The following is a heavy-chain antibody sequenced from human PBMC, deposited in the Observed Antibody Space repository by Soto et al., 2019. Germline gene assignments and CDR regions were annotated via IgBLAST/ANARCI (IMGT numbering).Heavy chain of an antibody. CDR2: IYYSGST. CDR3: ARSDITMVRGPPPSIWFDP. D-gene: IGHD3-10*01. Sequence: PSETLSLTCTVSGGSISSSSYYWGWIRQPPGKGLEWIGSIYYSGSTYYNPSLKSRVTISVDTSKNQFSLKLSSVTAADTAVYYCARSDITMVRGPPPSIWFDPWGQGTLVTVSS. J-gene: IGHJ5*02. V-gene: IGHV4-39*01. CDR1: GGSISSSSYY.